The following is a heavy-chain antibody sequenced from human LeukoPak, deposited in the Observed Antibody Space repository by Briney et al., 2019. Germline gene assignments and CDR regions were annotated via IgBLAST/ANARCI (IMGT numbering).Heavy chain of an antibody. CDR3: AGGEEPESYLGWFDP. CDR1: GGSISSSNW. CDR2: IYHSGST. J-gene: IGHJ5*02. Sequence: SETLSLTCAVSGGSISSSNWWSWVRQPPGKGLEWIGEIYHSGSTNYNPSLKSRVTISVDKSKNQFSLKLSSVTAADTAVYYCAGGEEPESYLGWFDPWGQGTLVTVSS. V-gene: IGHV4-4*02. D-gene: IGHD1-26*01.